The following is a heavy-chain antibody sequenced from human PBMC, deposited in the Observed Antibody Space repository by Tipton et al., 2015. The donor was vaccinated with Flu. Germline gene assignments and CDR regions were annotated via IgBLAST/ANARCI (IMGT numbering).Heavy chain of an antibody. D-gene: IGHD3-9*01. V-gene: IGHV3-7*01. CDR1: GFTFNGYW. CDR2: IRGDGADK. Sequence: SLRLSCEASGFTFNGYWMNWARQALGKGLEWVANIRGDGADKNYADSVEARFTISRDNAKNSLYLQMNSLRVDDTAVYYCARWYYDVLTASWGLDYWGQGALVTVSS. J-gene: IGHJ4*02. CDR3: ARWYYDVLTASWGLDY.